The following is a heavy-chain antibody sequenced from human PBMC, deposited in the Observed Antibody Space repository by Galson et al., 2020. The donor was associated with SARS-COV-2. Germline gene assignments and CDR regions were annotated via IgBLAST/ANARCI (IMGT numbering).Heavy chain of an antibody. CDR1: GFSFPVYA. V-gene: IGHV3-23*01. CDR3: AKRGTEAPPMYFDF. J-gene: IGHJ4*02. CDR2: VGGTAT. D-gene: IGHD3-16*01. Sequence: GGSLRLSCAASGFSFPVYAMSWVRQAPGKGLEWVSTVGGTATDYADSVKGRFTISRDNSKNTLYLQLNSLRADDTAVYYCAKRGTEAPPMYFDFWGQGTLVTVSS.